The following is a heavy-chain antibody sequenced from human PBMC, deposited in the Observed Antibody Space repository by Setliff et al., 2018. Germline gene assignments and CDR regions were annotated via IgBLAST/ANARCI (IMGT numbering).Heavy chain of an antibody. CDR1: GISISSGHY. CDR2: IYHKGRT. Sequence: NPSETLSLTCGVSGISISSGHYWGWIQQPPGKGLEWIATIYHKGRTYYSPSLDSRVTISLDTSKNHFSLRLSSVTAADTAVYYCASPRRDDLDSPFDAFDIWGQGTKVTVSS. D-gene: IGHD3-3*01. V-gene: IGHV4-38-2*01. J-gene: IGHJ3*02. CDR3: ASPRRDDLDSPFDAFDI.